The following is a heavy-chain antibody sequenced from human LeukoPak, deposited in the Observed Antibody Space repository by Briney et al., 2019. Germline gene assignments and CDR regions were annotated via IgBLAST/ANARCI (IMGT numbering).Heavy chain of an antibody. Sequence: SETLSLTCPLSGDSVSSYSWSWIRQPPGKGLEWIAYIFFVGTTHYNPSLKSRATISIDTSKNQFSLKLTSVTAADTAMYYCARRGWYDAFDIWGQGTMVTVSS. CDR2: IFFVGTT. D-gene: IGHD6-19*01. CDR3: ARRGWYDAFDI. V-gene: IGHV4-59*02. CDR1: GDSVSSYS. J-gene: IGHJ3*02.